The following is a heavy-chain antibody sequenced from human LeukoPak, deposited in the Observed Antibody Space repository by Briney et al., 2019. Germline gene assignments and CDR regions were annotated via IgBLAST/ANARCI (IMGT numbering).Heavy chain of an antibody. Sequence: GRSLRLSCAASGFTFSNYWMHWVSQAPGKGPVWVSRIKSDGSSTRFADSVQGRFTVSRDNGKNTLYLQMNSLRAEDPAVYYCERVRYCDGTSCSFADSWGQGTLVSVSS. J-gene: IGHJ4*02. D-gene: IGHD2-2*01. CDR2: IKSDGSST. CDR3: ERVRYCDGTSCSFADS. CDR1: GFTFSNYW. V-gene: IGHV3-74*01.